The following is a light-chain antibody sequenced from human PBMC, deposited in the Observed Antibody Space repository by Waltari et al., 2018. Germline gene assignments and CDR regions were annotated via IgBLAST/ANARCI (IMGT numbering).Light chain of an antibody. Sequence: EIVLTQSPGTLSLSPVERATLSFRASQSVSSSYLAWYQQKPGQAPRLLIYGASSRATGIPDRFSGSGSGTDFTLTISRLEPEDFAVYYCQQYGSSPTFGQGTKVEIK. V-gene: IGKV3-20*01. CDR3: QQYGSSPT. CDR1: QSVSSSY. CDR2: GAS. J-gene: IGKJ1*01.